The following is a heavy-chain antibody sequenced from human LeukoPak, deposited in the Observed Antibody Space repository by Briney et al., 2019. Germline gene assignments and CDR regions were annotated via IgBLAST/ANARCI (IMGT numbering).Heavy chain of an antibody. J-gene: IGHJ3*02. CDR3: ARPNRGYCSSTSCRDAFDI. D-gene: IGHD2-2*01. Sequence: PSQTLSLTCTVSGGSISSGDYYWSWIRQPPGKGLEWIGYIYYSGSTYYNPSLKSRVTISVDTSKNQFSLKLSSVTAADTAVYYCARPNRGYCSSTSCRDAFDIWGQGTMVTVSS. V-gene: IGHV4-30-4*08. CDR2: IYYSGST. CDR1: GGSISSGDYY.